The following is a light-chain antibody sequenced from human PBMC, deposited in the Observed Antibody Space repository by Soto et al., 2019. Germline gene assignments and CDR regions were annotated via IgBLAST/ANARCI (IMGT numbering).Light chain of an antibody. J-gene: IGKJ1*01. CDR3: QQHNNWPWT. V-gene: IGKV3D-15*01. CDR1: QSVSSN. CDR2: VTS. Sequence: EIVMTQSPATLSVSPGERATLSCRASQSVSSNLAWYQQKPGQAPRLLIYVTSTRATGIPARFSGSGSGTEFTLTISSLHSEDFALYYCQQHNNWPWTFGQGTKVEI.